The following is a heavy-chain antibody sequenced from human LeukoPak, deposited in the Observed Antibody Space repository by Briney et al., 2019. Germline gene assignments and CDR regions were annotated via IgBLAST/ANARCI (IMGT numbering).Heavy chain of an antibody. CDR3: ARGRYCSSSSCYAGAYDI. J-gene: IGHJ3*02. Sequence: GGSLRLSCEASGFTFSNYWMTWVRRAPGKGLEWVATIKQDASEKYYVDSVRGRFTISRDNAKNSLFLQMNSLRAEDTALYFCARGRYCSSSSCYAGAYDIWGQGTMVTVSS. V-gene: IGHV3-7*04. CDR2: IKQDASEK. D-gene: IGHD2-2*01. CDR1: GFTFSNYW.